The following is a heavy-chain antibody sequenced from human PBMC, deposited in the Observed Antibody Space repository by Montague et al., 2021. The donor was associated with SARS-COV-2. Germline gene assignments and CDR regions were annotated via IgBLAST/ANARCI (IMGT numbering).Heavy chain of an antibody. CDR3: AMRGGALVAFDI. V-gene: IGHV4-39*01. Sequence: SETLSLTCSVSGGSISSSCYFWGWIRQPPGKGLEWIGSIYYSGGTYSNSSLKSRVTISVDTSKSQFSLKLSSVTAADTAVYYCAMRGGALVAFDIWGQRTMVIVFS. CDR2: IYYSGGT. CDR1: GGSISSSCYF. J-gene: IGHJ3*02. D-gene: IGHD4-17*01.